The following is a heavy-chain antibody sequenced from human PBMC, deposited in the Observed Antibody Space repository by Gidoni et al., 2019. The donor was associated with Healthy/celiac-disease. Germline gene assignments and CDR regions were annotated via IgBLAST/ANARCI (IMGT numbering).Heavy chain of an antibody. D-gene: IGHD3-10*01. Sequence: EVQLLESGGGLVQPGGYLRLSCAASGFTFISYALSWVRQAPGKGLEWVSAISGSGGSTYYADSVKGRFSISRDNSKNTLYLQMNSLRAEDTAVYYCASYYYGSGSPFDYWGQGTLVTVSS. V-gene: IGHV3-23*01. CDR2: ISGSGGST. CDR3: ASYYYGSGSPFDY. J-gene: IGHJ4*02. CDR1: GFTFISYA.